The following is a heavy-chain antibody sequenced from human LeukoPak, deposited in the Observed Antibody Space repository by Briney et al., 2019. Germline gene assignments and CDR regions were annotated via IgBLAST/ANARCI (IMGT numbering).Heavy chain of an antibody. J-gene: IGHJ5*02. D-gene: IGHD3-3*01. CDR2: IYTSGST. V-gene: IGHV4-4*07. CDR1: GGSISSYY. CDR3: ARGGTFVLRFLEWLKDGNWFDP. Sequence: PSETLSLTCTVSGGSISSYYWSWIRQPAGKGLEWIGRIYTSGSTNYNPSLKSRVTMSVDTSKNQFSLKLSSVTAADTAVYYCARGGTFVLRFLEWLKDGNWFDPWGQGTLVTVSS.